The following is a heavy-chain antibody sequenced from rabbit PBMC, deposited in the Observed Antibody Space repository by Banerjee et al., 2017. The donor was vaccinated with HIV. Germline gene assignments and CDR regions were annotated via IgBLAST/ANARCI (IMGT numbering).Heavy chain of an antibody. CDR3: ARDSPGNMIVIFNL. V-gene: IGHV1S45*01. CDR1: GFSFSSGYD. Sequence: QEQLVESGGGLVQPGASLTLTCKASGFSFSSGYDMCWVRQAPGKGLEWIGCIYTANGGSTYYASWAKGRFTISKTSTTVTLQMTSLTAADTATYFCARDSPGNMIVIFNLWGPGTPSPS. J-gene: IGHJ4*01. D-gene: IGHD7-1*01. CDR2: IYTANGGST.